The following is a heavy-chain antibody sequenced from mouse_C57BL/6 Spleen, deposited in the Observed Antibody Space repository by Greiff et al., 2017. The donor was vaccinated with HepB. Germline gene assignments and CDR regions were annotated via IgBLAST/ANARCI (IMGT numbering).Heavy chain of an antibody. CDR3: AREGNWENYAMDY. D-gene: IGHD4-1*01. Sequence: QVQLKESGAELVKPGASVKISCKASGYAFSSYWMNWVKQRPGKGLEWIGQIYPGDGDTNYNGKFKGKATLTADKSSSTAYMQLSSLTSEDSAVYFCAREGNWENYAMDYWGQGTSVTVSS. V-gene: IGHV1-80*01. CDR1: GYAFSSYW. J-gene: IGHJ4*01. CDR2: IYPGDGDT.